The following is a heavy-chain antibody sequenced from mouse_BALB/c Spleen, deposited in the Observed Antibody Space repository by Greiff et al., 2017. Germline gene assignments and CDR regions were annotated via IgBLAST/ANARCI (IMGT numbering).Heavy chain of an antibody. CDR3: ARVGSTMITTGAMDY. CDR1: GFSLTSYG. D-gene: IGHD2-4*01. Sequence: VHLVESGPGLVAPSQSLSITCTVSGFSLTSYGVHWVRQPPGKGLEWLGVIWAGGSTNYNSALMSRLSISKDNSKSQVFLKMNSLQTDDTAMYYCARVGSTMITTGAMDYWGQGTSVTVSS. J-gene: IGHJ4*01. V-gene: IGHV2-9*02. CDR2: IWAGGST.